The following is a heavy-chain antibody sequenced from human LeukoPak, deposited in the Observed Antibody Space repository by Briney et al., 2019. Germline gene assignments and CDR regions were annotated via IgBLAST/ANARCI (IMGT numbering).Heavy chain of an antibody. J-gene: IGHJ4*02. Sequence: SETLSLTCAVSDGSFSGYYWSWIRQSPGKGLEWIGEINHSGSTNCNPSLKSRVTISTDTSKNQFSLKLSSLTAADTAVYYCARRLSRRDGYNYGHWGQGTLVTVSS. V-gene: IGHV4-34*01. CDR1: DGSFSGYY. CDR2: INHSGST. D-gene: IGHD5-24*01. CDR3: ARRLSRRDGYNYGH.